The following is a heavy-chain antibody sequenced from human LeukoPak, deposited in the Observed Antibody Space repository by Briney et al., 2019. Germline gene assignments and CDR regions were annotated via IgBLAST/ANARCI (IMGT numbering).Heavy chain of an antibody. Sequence: SETLSLTCTVSGVSINSGNYYWSWIRQHPGKGLEWIGYIYHSGSTFYNPSLKSRVTISGDTSKTQFSLKLTSVTAADTAVYYCAREDSSFDYWGQGTLVTVSS. D-gene: IGHD6-6*01. CDR1: GVSINSGNYY. CDR3: AREDSSFDY. J-gene: IGHJ4*02. V-gene: IGHV4-31*03. CDR2: IYHSGST.